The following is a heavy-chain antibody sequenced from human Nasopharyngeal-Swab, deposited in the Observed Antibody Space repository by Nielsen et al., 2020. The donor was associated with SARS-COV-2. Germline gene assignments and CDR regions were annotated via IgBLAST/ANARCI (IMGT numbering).Heavy chain of an antibody. CDR1: GVIFSKYW. D-gene: IGHD5-24*01. J-gene: IGHJ5*02. Sequence: GESLKISCVASGVIFSKYWMHWVRQAPGKGLEWVATLSYDGSNEDYADSVKARFTVSRDISKNTLFLQMNSLRTDDTAMYYCVRDLPYNEVSWGQGTLVTVSS. CDR3: VRDLPYNEVS. V-gene: IGHV3-30*03. CDR2: LSYDGSNE.